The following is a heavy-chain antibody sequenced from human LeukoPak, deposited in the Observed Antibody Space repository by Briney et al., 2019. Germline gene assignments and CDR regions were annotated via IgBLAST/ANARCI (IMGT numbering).Heavy chain of an antibody. CDR1: GYTFTSYD. D-gene: IGHD2-2*01. V-gene: IGHV1-8*01. CDR3: ARARLRSTSCPGY. Sequence: GASVTVSCKASGYTFTSYDINWVRQATGQGLAWMGWMNPNSGNTGYAQKFQGRVTMTRNTSISTAYMELSSLRSEDTAVYYCARARLRSTSCPGYWGQGTLVTVSS. CDR2: MNPNSGNT. J-gene: IGHJ4*02.